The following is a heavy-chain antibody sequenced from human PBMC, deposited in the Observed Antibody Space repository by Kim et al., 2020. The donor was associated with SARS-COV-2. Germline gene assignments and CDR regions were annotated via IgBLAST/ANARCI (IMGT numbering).Heavy chain of an antibody. CDR1: GFTFSSYS. CDR3: ARDRAEAGVAAAEYFQH. CDR2: ISSSSSYI. Sequence: GGSLRLSCAASGFTFSSYSMNWVRQAPGKGLEWVSSISSSSSYIYYADSVKGRFTISRDNAKNSLYLQMNSLRAEDTAVYYCARDRAEAGVAAAEYFQHWGQGTLVTVSS. J-gene: IGHJ1*01. D-gene: IGHD6-13*01. V-gene: IGHV3-21*01.